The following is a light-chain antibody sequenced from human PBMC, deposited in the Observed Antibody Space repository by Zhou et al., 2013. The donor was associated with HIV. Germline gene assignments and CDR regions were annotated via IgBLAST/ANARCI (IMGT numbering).Light chain of an antibody. V-gene: IGKV1-5*03. CDR1: QSISTW. CDR2: KAS. CDR3: QHYKSYSSYT. Sequence: DIQMTQSPSTLSASVGDRVTITCRASQSISTWLAWYQQKPGRAPKLLIYKASTLESGVPSRFSGSGSGTEFTLTINSLQPDDFATYYCQHYKSYSSYTFGQGTKLEIK. J-gene: IGKJ2*01.